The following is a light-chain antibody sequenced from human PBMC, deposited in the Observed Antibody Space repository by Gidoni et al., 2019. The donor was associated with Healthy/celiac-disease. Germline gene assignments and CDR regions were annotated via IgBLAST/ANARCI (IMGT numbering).Light chain of an antibody. CDR2: DAS. CDR1: QSVRSY. Sequence: IVLTLSPATLPLSPGERATLSCRASQSVRSYLAWYQQKPGQAPRLLIYDASNRARGIPARFSGSGSGTDFTLTISSLEPEDFAVYYCQQRSNWPLTFGGGTKVEIK. V-gene: IGKV3-11*01. CDR3: QQRSNWPLT. J-gene: IGKJ4*01.